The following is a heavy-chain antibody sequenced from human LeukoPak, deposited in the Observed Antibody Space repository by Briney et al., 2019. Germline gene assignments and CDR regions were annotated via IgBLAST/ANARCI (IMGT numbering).Heavy chain of an antibody. Sequence: GGSLRLSCAASGFTFSSYGMHWVRQAPGKGLEWVAVISYDGSNKYYADSVKGRFTISRDNSKNTLYLQMNSLRAEDTAVYYCAKDLPPPYYDILTGYPDVWGQGTTVTVSS. J-gene: IGHJ6*02. D-gene: IGHD3-9*01. CDR1: GFTFSSYG. CDR3: AKDLPPPYYDILTGYPDV. V-gene: IGHV3-30*18. CDR2: ISYDGSNK.